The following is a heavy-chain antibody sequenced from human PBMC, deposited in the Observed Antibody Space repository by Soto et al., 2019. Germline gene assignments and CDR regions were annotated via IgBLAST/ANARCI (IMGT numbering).Heavy chain of an antibody. CDR1: VCSISSYY. CDR3: ARGDYDILTGYYFDY. Sequence: SETLSLTCTVSVCSISSYYWGWIRQPPGKGLEWIGYIYYSGSTNYNPSLKSRVTISVDTSKNQFSLKLSSVTAADTAVYYCARGDYDILTGYYFDYWGQGTLVTVSS. V-gene: IGHV4-59*01. CDR2: IYYSGST. D-gene: IGHD3-9*01. J-gene: IGHJ4*02.